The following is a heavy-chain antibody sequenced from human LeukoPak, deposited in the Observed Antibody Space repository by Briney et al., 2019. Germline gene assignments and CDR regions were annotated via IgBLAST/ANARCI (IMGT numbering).Heavy chain of an antibody. D-gene: IGHD2-15*01. Sequence: SVKVSCKASGGTFSSYAISWVRQAPGQGLEWMGWINPNSGGTNYAQKFQGRVTTTRDTSISTAYMELSRLRSDDTAVYYCARVLRAAGFLFDPWGQGTLVTVSS. J-gene: IGHJ5*02. CDR3: ARVLRAAGFLFDP. CDR1: GGTFSSYA. V-gene: IGHV1-2*02. CDR2: INPNSGGT.